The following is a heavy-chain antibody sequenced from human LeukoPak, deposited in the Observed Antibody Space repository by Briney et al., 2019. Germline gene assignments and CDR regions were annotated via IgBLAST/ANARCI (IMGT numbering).Heavy chain of an antibody. CDR3: AKGYSNGYGA. J-gene: IGHJ5*02. Sequence: PGGSLRLSCVDSGYTYSIHPLVSVRQTPGKGLEWVSTISRSGASTYYADAVRGRFTISRDNSRNTLQLQMNSLRAEYTAVYYCAKGYSNGYGAWGQGTLVTVSS. CDR1: GYTYSIHP. D-gene: IGHD6-19*01. CDR2: ISRSGAST. V-gene: IGHV3-23*01.